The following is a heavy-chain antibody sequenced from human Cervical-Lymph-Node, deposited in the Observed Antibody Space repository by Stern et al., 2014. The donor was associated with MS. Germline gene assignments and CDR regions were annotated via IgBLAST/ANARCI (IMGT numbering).Heavy chain of an antibody. CDR3: ARWAYSSGWYNWFDP. Sequence: QVQLQESGPGLVKPSETLSLTCTVSGGSISSSSYYWGWIRQPPGKGLEWIGSIYYSGRTYYNPSLKSRVALSLATAKNQLSLTLSSVAAADTAVYYCARWAYSSGWYNWFDPWGQGTLVTVSS. V-gene: IGHV4-39*01. CDR1: GGSISSSSYY. D-gene: IGHD3-22*01. J-gene: IGHJ5*02. CDR2: IYYSGRT.